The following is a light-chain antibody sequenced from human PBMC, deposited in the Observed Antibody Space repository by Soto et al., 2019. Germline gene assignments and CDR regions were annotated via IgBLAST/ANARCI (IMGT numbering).Light chain of an antibody. CDR1: QSVSSY. V-gene: IGKV3-20*01. Sequence: ENVLTQSPGTLSFPARERATLSCSASQSVSSYLAWYQQKPGQAPRLLIYDASNRATGIPARFSGSGSGTDFTLTISRLEPEDFAVYFFQRYGSAHRIKFGQGTRLEIK. CDR2: DAS. CDR3: QRYGSAHRIK. J-gene: IGKJ5*01.